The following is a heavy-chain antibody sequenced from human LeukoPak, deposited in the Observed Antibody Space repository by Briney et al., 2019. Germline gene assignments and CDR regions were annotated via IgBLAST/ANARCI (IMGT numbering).Heavy chain of an antibody. D-gene: IGHD2-2*01. V-gene: IGHV5-51*01. J-gene: IGHJ4*02. CDR3: ARLRRGYCSSTSCYAGGLDY. CDR2: IYPGDSDT. CDR1: GYSFTSYW. Sequence: GESLKISCKGSGYSFTSYWIGWVRQMPGKGLEWMGIIYPGDSDTRYSPSFQGQVTISADKSISTAYLQRSSLKASDTAMYYCARLRRGYCSSTSCYAGGLDYWGQGTLVTVSS.